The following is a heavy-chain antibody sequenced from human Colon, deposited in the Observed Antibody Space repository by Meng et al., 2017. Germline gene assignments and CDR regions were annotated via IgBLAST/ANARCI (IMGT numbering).Heavy chain of an antibody. CDR3: ASGTPGRSYCDY. Sequence: QVHLLQCGPEVKKLGASVRVSCKASGYTFGSYGICWVRQAPGQGLEWMGWFVNYVDTYPAPKFQGRVTMTTDTHTNTAFMELRSLTSDDTAVYYCASGTPGRSYCDYWGQGTLVTVSS. J-gene: IGHJ4*02. D-gene: IGHD2-15*01. CDR1: GYTFGSYG. V-gene: IGHV1-18*01. CDR2: FVNYVDT.